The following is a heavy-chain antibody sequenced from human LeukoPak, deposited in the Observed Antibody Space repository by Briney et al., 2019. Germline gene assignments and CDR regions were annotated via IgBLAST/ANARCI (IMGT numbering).Heavy chain of an antibody. CDR3: ASYGSGTTSGIDY. D-gene: IGHD1-7*01. V-gene: IGHV5-51*01. CDR2: IYPGDSKT. CDR1: GYSFTSYS. J-gene: IGHJ4*02. Sequence: GESLKISCKGSGYSFTSYSIGWVRQMPGKGLDWMAIIYPGDSKTRYNPSFQGQVTISADKSTTTAYLQWGSLKASDTAMYYCASYGSGTTSGIDYWGQGTLVTVSS.